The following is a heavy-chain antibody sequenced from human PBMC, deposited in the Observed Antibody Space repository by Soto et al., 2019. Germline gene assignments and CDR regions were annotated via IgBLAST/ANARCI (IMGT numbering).Heavy chain of an antibody. Sequence: ASVKVSCRASGYTFTGYYMHWVRQAPGQGLEWMGWINPNSGGTNYAQKFQGWVTMTRDTSISTAYMELSRLRSDDTAVYYCARGHIAVTPYYYGMDVWGQGTTVTVSS. CDR3: ARGHIAVTPYYYGMDV. J-gene: IGHJ6*02. CDR2: INPNSGGT. CDR1: GYTFTGYY. D-gene: IGHD6-19*01. V-gene: IGHV1-2*04.